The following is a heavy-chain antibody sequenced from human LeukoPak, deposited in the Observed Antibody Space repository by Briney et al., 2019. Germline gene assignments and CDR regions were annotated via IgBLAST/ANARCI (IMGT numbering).Heavy chain of an antibody. Sequence: GGTLRLYCAASGFTFDDYAVHWVRQAPGKGLAWVCLTSGDGGSTYYADSVKGRFTISRDNSKNSLYLQMNSLRTEDTALYYCAKAGGRMEPRVWFDYWGQGTLVTVSS. V-gene: IGHV3-43*02. CDR3: AKAGGRMEPRVWFDY. J-gene: IGHJ4*02. D-gene: IGHD3-16*01. CDR1: GFTFDDYA. CDR2: TSGDGGST.